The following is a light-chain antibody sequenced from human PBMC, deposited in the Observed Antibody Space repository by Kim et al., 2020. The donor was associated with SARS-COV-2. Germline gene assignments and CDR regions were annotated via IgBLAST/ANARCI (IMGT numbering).Light chain of an antibody. CDR2: GAS. CDR1: QGVSSSY. CDR3: QQYGSSPWT. Sequence: SPGERATRSCRASQGVSSSYVAWYQKTPGQAPRLLIYGASSRATGIPDRFRGSGSGTDFTLTISRLEPEDFAVYYCQQYGSSPWTFGQGTKVDIK. V-gene: IGKV3-20*01. J-gene: IGKJ1*01.